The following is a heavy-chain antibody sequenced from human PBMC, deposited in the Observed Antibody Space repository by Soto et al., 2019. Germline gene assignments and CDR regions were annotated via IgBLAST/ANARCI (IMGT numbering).Heavy chain of an antibody. V-gene: IGHV4-30-4*01. CDR1: GGSISSGDYY. CDR2: IYYSGST. Sequence: SETLSLTCTVSGGSISSGDYYWSWIRQPPGKGLEWIGYIYYSGSTYYNPSPKSRVTISVDTSKNQFSLKLSSVTAADTAVYYCARALRYDYDYWGQGTLVTVSS. CDR3: ARALRYDYDY. J-gene: IGHJ4*02. D-gene: IGHD5-12*01.